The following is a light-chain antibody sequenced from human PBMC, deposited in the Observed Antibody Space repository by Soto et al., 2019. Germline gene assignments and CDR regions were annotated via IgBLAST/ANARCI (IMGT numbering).Light chain of an antibody. V-gene: IGLV2-14*01. CDR1: SSDVGGYNY. Sequence: LAQPASVSGSPGQSITISCTGTSSDVGGYNYVSWYQQHPGKAPKLMIYDVSNRPSGVSNRFSGSKSGNTASLTISGLQAEDEADYYCSSYTASSTYVFGTGTKVTVL. CDR3: SSYTASSTYV. CDR2: DVS. J-gene: IGLJ1*01.